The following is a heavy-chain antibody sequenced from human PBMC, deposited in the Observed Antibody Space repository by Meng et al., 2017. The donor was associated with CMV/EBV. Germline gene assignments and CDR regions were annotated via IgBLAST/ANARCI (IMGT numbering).Heavy chain of an antibody. Sequence: QGRMQGSGPELGRPPQTLSLTCTVSGGAISSGDYYWSWIRQPPGKGLEWIGYIYYSGSTYYNPSLKSRVTISVDTSKNQFSLKLSSVTAADTAVYYCARVGRTSCYDYWGQGTLVTVSS. CDR2: IYYSGST. J-gene: IGHJ4*02. CDR1: GGAISSGDYY. D-gene: IGHD2-2*01. V-gene: IGHV4-30-4*08. CDR3: ARVGRTSCYDY.